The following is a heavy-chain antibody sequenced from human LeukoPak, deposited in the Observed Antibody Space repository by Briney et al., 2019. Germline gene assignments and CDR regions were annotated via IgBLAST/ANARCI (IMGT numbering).Heavy chain of an antibody. D-gene: IGHD3-22*01. CDR2: ISGSGGST. CDR3: AKRGVVIRVILVGFHKEAYYFDS. V-gene: IGHV3-23*01. J-gene: IGHJ4*02. CDR1: GITLSNYG. Sequence: GGSLRLSCRVSGITLSNYGMSWVRQAPGKGLEWVAGISGSGGSTKYADSVKGRFTISRDNPNNTLHLQMTSLRAEDTAVYFCAKRGVVIRVILVGFHKEAYYFDSWGQGALVTVSS.